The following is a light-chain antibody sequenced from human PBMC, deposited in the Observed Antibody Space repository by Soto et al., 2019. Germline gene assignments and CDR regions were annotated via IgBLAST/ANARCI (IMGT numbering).Light chain of an antibody. CDR1: QSISSY. CDR2: DES. Sequence: DIQMTQSPSSLSASVGDRVTITCRASQSISSYLNWYQQKPGKAPKLLIYDESNLETGVPSRFSGSGSGTDFTFTISSLQPEDIATYYCQQYDNLITFGQGTRLEIK. CDR3: QQYDNLIT. V-gene: IGKV1-33*01. J-gene: IGKJ5*01.